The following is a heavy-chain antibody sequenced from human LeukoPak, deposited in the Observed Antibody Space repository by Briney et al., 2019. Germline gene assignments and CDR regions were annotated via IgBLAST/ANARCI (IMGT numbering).Heavy chain of an antibody. J-gene: IGHJ3*02. CDR3: ARDWGGAWRAFDI. D-gene: IGHD3-16*01. Sequence: GGSLRLSCAASGFTFSSYSMNWVRQAPGKGLEWVSSISSSSSYIYYADSVKGRFTISRDNAKNSLYLQMNSLRAEDTAVYYCARDWGGAWRAFDIWGQGIMVTVSS. CDR1: GFTFSSYS. V-gene: IGHV3-21*01. CDR2: ISSSSSYI.